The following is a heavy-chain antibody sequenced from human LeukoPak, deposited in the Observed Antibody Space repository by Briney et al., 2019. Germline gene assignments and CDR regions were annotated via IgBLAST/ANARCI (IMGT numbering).Heavy chain of an antibody. J-gene: IGHJ3*02. Sequence: GGSLRLSCAASGFTFSSYWMSWVRQAPGKGLEWVASIKQDGSETRYVDSMKGRFTIFRDNTKTSLYLQMNGLRAEDTAVYYCARYGLGDTFDIWGQGTVVTVSS. D-gene: IGHD4-17*01. CDR3: ARYGLGDTFDI. V-gene: IGHV3-7*01. CDR2: IKQDGSET. CDR1: GFTFSSYW.